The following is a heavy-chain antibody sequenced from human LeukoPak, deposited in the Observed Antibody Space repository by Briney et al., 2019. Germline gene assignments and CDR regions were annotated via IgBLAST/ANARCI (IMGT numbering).Heavy chain of an antibody. CDR1: GFTFSSYG. D-gene: IGHD4-17*01. Sequence: GGSLRLSCAASGFTFSSYGMNWVRQAPGKGLEWVAFIRDGSNKYYADSVKGRFTISRDNAKNTLYLQMNSLRAEDTAVYYCARMAGDYDSLDYWGQGTLVTVSS. J-gene: IGHJ4*02. CDR2: IRDGSNK. V-gene: IGHV3-30*02. CDR3: ARMAGDYDSLDY.